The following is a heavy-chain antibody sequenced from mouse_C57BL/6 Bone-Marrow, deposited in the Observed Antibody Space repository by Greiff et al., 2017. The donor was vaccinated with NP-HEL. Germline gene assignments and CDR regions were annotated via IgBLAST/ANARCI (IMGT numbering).Heavy chain of an antibody. V-gene: IGHV1-72*01. CDR2: IAPNSGGT. CDR3: ARPDV. Sequence: QVQLKQSGAELVKPGASVKLSCKASGYTFTSYWMHWVKQTPGRGLEWIGRIAPNSGGTKYNEMLKSKATLTVDKPSSTAYMQLSSLTSEDSAVYYCARPDVWGTGTTVTVSS. J-gene: IGHJ1*03. CDR1: GYTFTSYW.